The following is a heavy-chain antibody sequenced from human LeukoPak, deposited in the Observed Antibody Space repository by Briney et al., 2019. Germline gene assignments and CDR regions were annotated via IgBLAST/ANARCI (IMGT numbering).Heavy chain of an antibody. J-gene: IGHJ5*02. CDR3: AKDRAAPATPYNWFDP. D-gene: IGHD6-13*01. CDR1: GFTFNNYS. V-gene: IGHV3-23*01. CDR2: ISGRGGST. Sequence: GGSLRLSCAASGFTFNNYSMSWVRQAPAKGLECVPTISGRGGSTTYADSVKGRFTISRDNSRTKLYRQMNSLRDEDTAVYYCAKDRAAPATPYNWFDPWGQGTLVTVSP.